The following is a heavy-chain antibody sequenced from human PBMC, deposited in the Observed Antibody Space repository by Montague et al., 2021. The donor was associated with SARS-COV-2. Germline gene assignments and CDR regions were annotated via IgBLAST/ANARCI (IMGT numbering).Heavy chain of an antibody. CDR3: ARHPLGYCSSTSCYVG. J-gene: IGHJ4*02. Sequence: SETLSLTCTVSGGSISSSSYYWGWIRQPPGTRLKWIGSIYYSGSTYYNPSLKNRVTISVDTFKNQCTLKLSTVTAAATAVYYCARHPLGYCSSTSCYVGWGQGTLVTVSS. D-gene: IGHD2-2*01. CDR1: GGSISSSSYY. V-gene: IGHV4-39*01. CDR2: IYYSGST.